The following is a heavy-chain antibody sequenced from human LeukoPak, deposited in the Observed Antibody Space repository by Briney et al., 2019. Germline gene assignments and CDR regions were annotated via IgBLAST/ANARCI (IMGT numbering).Heavy chain of an antibody. CDR1: GFTFSDYP. CDR2: ITSRSDTI. V-gene: IGHV3-48*04. CDR3: TRGGKYSTLDF. Sequence: GGSLRLSCAASGFTFSDYPMNWVRQPPGKGLEWVSYITSRSDTIYYSDSVKGRFSISRDNAKNLLYLQMSSLRVDDTAVYYCTRGGKYSTLDFWGQGALVTVSS. D-gene: IGHD2-8*02. J-gene: IGHJ4*02.